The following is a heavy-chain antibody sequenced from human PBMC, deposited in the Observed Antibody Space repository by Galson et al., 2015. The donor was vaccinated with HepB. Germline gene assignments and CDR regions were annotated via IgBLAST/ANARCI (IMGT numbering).Heavy chain of an antibody. V-gene: IGHV1-69*04. CDR2: IIPILGIA. CDR3: AREHDYGDETYAFDI. CDR1: GGTSSSYT. J-gene: IGHJ3*02. D-gene: IGHD4-17*01. Sequence: SVKVSCKASGGTSSSYTISWVRQAPGQGLEWMGRIIPILGIADYAQKFQGRVTITADKSTSTAYMELSSLRSEDTAVYYCAREHDYGDETYAFDIWGQGTMVTVSS.